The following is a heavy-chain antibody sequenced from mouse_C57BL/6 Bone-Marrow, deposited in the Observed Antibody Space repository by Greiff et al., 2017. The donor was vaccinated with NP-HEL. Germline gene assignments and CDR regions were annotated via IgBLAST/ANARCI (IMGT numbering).Heavy chain of an antibody. D-gene: IGHD1-1*01. CDR1: GYTFTSYG. CDR2: IYPRSGNT. CDR3: ARNPPYYYGSSYWYFDV. J-gene: IGHJ1*03. Sequence: VKLQQSGAELARPGASVKLSCKASGYTFTSYGISWVKQRPGQGLEWIGEIYPRSGNTYYNEKFKGKATLTADKSSSTAYMELRSLTSEDSAVYFCARNPPYYYGSSYWYFDVWGTGTTVTVSS. V-gene: IGHV1-81*01.